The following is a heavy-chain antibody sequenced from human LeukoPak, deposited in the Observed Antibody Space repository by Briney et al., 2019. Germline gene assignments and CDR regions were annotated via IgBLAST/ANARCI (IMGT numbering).Heavy chain of an antibody. Sequence: VASVKVSCKASGYTFTSYGISWVRQAPGQGLEWMGWISAYNGNTNCAQKLQGRVTMTTDTSTSTAYMELRSLRSDDTAVYYCARGGNENCSGGSCYSGYWGQGTLVTVSS. V-gene: IGHV1-18*01. J-gene: IGHJ4*02. CDR1: GYTFTSYG. CDR3: ARGGNENCSGGSCYSGY. CDR2: ISAYNGNT. D-gene: IGHD2-15*01.